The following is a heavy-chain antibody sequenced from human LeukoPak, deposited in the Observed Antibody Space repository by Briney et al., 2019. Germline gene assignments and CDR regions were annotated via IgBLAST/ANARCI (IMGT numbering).Heavy chain of an antibody. D-gene: IGHD5-24*01. CDR2: SGSGGST. CDR1: GGSISSGDHY. Sequence: ETLSLTCTVSGGSISSGDHYWSWVRQSPGKGLEWVSVSGSGGSTYYADSVKGRFTISRDNSKNTLYLQMNSLRAEDTAVYYCANRAAGNNYAPGDWGQGTLVTVSS. J-gene: IGHJ4*02. V-gene: IGHV3-23*01. CDR3: ANRAAGNNYAPGD.